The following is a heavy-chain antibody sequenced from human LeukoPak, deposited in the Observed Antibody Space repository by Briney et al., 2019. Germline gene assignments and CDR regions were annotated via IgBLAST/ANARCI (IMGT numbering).Heavy chain of an antibody. Sequence: GGSLRLSCAASGFTVSDYYMSWIRQAPGKGLEWVSYISTMGSTIYYADSVKGRFTISRDNAKNSLYLQMNSLRAEDTAVYYCASDPPIPMVRGVTDYWGQGTLVTVSS. V-gene: IGHV3-11*01. D-gene: IGHD3-10*01. J-gene: IGHJ4*02. CDR2: ISTMGSTI. CDR1: GFTVSDYY. CDR3: ASDPPIPMVRGVTDY.